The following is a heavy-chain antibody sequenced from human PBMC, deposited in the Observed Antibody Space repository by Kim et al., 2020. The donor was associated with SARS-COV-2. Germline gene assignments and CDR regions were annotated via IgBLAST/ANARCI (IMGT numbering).Heavy chain of an antibody. CDR3: ARDQGGTMVRGFIPDY. D-gene: IGHD3-10*01. V-gene: IGHV3-48*02. Sequence: SVQGRFTISRDNAKNSLYLQMNSLRDEDTAVYYCARDQGGTMVRGFIPDYWGQGTLVTVSS. J-gene: IGHJ4*02.